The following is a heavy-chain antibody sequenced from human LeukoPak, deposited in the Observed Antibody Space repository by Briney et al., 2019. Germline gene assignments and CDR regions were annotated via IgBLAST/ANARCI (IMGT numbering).Heavy chain of an antibody. Sequence: ASVKVSCKASGYTFTSYAMHWVRQAPGQRLEWMGWINAGNGNTKYSQKFQGRVAITRDTSASTAYMELSSLRSEDTAVYYCARDSTMVRGVRAFDYWGQGTLVTVSS. V-gene: IGHV1-3*01. J-gene: IGHJ4*02. CDR3: ARDSTMVRGVRAFDY. D-gene: IGHD3-10*01. CDR2: INAGNGNT. CDR1: GYTFTSYA.